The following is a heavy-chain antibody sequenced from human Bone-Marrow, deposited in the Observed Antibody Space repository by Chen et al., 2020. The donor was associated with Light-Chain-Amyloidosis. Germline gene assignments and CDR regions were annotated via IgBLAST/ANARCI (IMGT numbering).Heavy chain of an antibody. CDR2: ISYDGSRV. V-gene: IGHV3-30*03. CDR3: ARERDGRGLDY. CDR1: GVTFSSYA. Sequence: VESGGGVVQPGRSLRLSCAASGVTFSSYAMYWVRQAPGKGLEWLAFISYDGSRVSYAGSLKGRFTISRDQSKRKLYLQMNSLGPEDTALYYCARERDGRGLDYWGQGTLVSVST. D-gene: IGHD3-10*01. J-gene: IGHJ4*02.